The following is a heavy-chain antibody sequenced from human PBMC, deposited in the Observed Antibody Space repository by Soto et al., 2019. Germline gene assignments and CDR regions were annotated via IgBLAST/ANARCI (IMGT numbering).Heavy chain of an antibody. Sequence: SATLSLTCIVSGASITSDSLNSTSYFWCWIRQPPGKGLEGIGIISYSGSTYYNPSLKSRVTIFVDTSENQFSLKLTSVTAADTAVYHCARLDNTGRYQSFDYWGQGILVTVS. V-gene: IGHV4-39*01. CDR3: ARLDNTGRYQSFDY. CDR1: GASITSDSLNSTSYF. D-gene: IGHD1-26*01. J-gene: IGHJ4*02. CDR2: ISYSGST.